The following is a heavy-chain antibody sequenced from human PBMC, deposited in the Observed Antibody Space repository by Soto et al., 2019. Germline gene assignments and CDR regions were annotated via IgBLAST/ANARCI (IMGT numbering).Heavy chain of an antibody. CDR1: GGSFSGYY. CDR2: INHSGST. J-gene: IGHJ4*02. D-gene: IGHD3-10*01. Sequence: SETLSLTCAVYGGSFSGYYWSWIRQPPGKGLEWIGEINHSGSTNYNPYLKSRVTISVDTSKNQFSLKLGSGTAADTAVYYWARGRGRVGFGHPLPYPLKFYFDYWGQGTLVTVSS. CDR3: ARGRGRVGFGHPLPYPLKFYFDY. V-gene: IGHV4-34*01.